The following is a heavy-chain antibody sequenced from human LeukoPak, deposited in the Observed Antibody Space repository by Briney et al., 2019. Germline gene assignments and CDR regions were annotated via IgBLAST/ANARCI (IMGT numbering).Heavy chain of an antibody. CDR2: IYYSGST. J-gene: IGHJ4*02. CDR1: GGSISSSSYY. CDR3: AREGLRYFDWTD. Sequence: EPSQTLSLTCTVSGGSISSSSYYWGWIRQPPGKGLEWIGSIYYSGSTYYNPSLKSRVTISVDTSKNQFSLKLSSVTAADTAVYYCAREGLRYFDWTDWGQGTLVTVSS. V-gene: IGHV4-39*07. D-gene: IGHD3-9*01.